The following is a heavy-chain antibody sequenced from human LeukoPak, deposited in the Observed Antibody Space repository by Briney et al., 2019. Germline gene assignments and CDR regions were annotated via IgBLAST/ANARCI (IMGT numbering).Heavy chain of an antibody. Sequence: SVKVSCKASGGTFSSYAISWVRQAPGQGLEWMGGIIPIFGTANYAQKFQGRVTITADESTSTAYMELSSLKSEDTAVYYCERGAITGPSTPDDAFDIWGQGTMVTVSS. CDR2: IIPIFGTA. V-gene: IGHV1-69*13. D-gene: IGHD1-20*01. CDR3: ERGAITGPSTPDDAFDI. CDR1: GGTFSSYA. J-gene: IGHJ3*02.